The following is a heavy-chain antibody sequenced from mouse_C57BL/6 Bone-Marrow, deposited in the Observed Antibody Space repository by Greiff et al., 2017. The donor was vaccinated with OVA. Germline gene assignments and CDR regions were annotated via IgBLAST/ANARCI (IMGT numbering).Heavy chain of an antibody. V-gene: IGHV2-5*01. CDR1: GFSLTRYG. Sequence: VQLQQSGPGLVQPSQSLSITCIVSGFSLTRYGVHWVRQSPGKGLEWLGVIWRGGSTDYNAAFMSRLSITKDNSKSQVFFKMNSLQADDTAIYYCAKNHDGYYWYCDVWGTGTTVTVSS. J-gene: IGHJ1*03. D-gene: IGHD2-3*01. CDR3: AKNHDGYYWYCDV. CDR2: IWRGGST.